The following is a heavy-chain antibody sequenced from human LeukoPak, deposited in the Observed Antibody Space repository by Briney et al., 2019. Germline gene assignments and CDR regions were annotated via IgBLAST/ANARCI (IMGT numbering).Heavy chain of an antibody. CDR3: ARDRGSGQADV. D-gene: IGHD1-14*01. Sequence: GGSLRLSCAASGFTFSGYWMSWLRQAPGKGLEWVANIKQDGSEKYYVDSVKGRFTISRDNAKNSLYLQMNSLRAEDTAVYYCARDRGSGQADVWGKGTTVTVSS. V-gene: IGHV3-7*01. J-gene: IGHJ6*04. CDR2: IKQDGSEK. CDR1: GFTFSGYW.